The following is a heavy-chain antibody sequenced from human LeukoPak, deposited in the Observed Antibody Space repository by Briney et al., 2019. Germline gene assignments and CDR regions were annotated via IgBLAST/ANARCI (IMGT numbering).Heavy chain of an antibody. J-gene: IGHJ4*02. V-gene: IGHV5-51*01. CDR1: GYSFTSYW. CDR2: IYPGDSDT. CDR3: ARDSSSWTEFDY. D-gene: IGHD6-13*01. Sequence: PGGSLQISCKGSGYSFTSYWIGWGRQVPGKGLEWMGIIYPGDSDTRYSPSFQGQVTISADKSISTAYLQWSSLKASDTAMYYCARDSSSWTEFDYWGQGTLVTVSS.